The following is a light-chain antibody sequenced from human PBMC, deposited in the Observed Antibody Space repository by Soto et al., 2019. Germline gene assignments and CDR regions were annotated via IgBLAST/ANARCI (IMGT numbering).Light chain of an antibody. J-gene: IGLJ1*01. Sequence: QSVLTQPRSVSGSPGQSVTISCTGTSGDVGGYNYVPWYQEHPGKAPKLMIYDVSKRPSGVPDRFSGSKSGNTASLTISGLQAEDEADYYCCSYAGSYTHYVFGTGTKVTVL. CDR1: SGDVGGYNY. CDR3: CSYAGSYTHYV. V-gene: IGLV2-11*01. CDR2: DVS.